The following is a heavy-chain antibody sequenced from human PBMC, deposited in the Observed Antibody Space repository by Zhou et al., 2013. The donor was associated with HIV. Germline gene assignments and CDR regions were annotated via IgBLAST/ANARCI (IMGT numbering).Heavy chain of an antibody. Sequence: QVQLVQSGAEVKKPGASVKVSCKASGYTFTSYYMHWVRQAPGQGLEWMGIINPSGGSTSYAQKFQGRVTMTRDTSTSTVYMELSSLRSEDTAVYYCAREANIAAAGTLPFFDYWGQGTLVTVSS. V-gene: IGHV1-46*01. D-gene: IGHD6-13*01. CDR3: AREANIAAAGTLPFFDY. J-gene: IGHJ4*02. CDR1: GYTFTSYY. CDR2: INPSGGST.